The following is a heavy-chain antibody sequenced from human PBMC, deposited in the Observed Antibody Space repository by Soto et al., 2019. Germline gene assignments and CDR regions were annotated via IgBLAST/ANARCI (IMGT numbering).Heavy chain of an antibody. D-gene: IGHD1-26*01. CDR3: ARIVVGATVDL. CDR1: GYSVSSDRYF. V-gene: IGHV4-61*01. J-gene: IGHJ5*02. CDR2: ISYTGDT. Sequence: PSETLSLTFRVSGYSVSSDRYFWTWIRQPPGKGLEWVAYISYTGDTNYNPSLKSRVTISVDTSRNQFSLTLTSVTAADTAVYFCARIVVGATVDLWGQGSLVRVSS.